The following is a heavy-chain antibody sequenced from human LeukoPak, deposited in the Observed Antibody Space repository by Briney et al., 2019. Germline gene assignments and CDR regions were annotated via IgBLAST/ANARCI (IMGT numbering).Heavy chain of an antibody. CDR1: GYTFTSYY. D-gene: IGHD3-10*01. J-gene: IGHJ4*02. CDR3: ARGGTYGMNYFDY. CDR2: INAGNGNT. V-gene: IGHV1-3*03. Sequence: ASVKVSCKASGYTFTSYYMHWVRQAPGQRLEWMGWINAGNGNTKYSQEFQGRVTITRDTSASTAYMELSSLRSEDMAVYYCARGGTYGMNYFDYWGQGTLVTVSS.